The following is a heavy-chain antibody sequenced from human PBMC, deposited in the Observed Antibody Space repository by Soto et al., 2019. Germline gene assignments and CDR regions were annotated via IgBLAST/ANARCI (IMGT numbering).Heavy chain of an antibody. D-gene: IGHD3-10*01. Sequence: GGFLRLSCAASGFTFSSYAMHWVRQAPGKGLEWVAVISYDGSNKYYADSVKGRFTISRDNSKNTLYLQMNSLRAEDTAVYYCARSMVRGVIRYYYGMDVWGQGTTVTVSS. V-gene: IGHV3-30-3*01. CDR2: ISYDGSNK. CDR3: ARSMVRGVIRYYYGMDV. CDR1: GFTFSSYA. J-gene: IGHJ6*02.